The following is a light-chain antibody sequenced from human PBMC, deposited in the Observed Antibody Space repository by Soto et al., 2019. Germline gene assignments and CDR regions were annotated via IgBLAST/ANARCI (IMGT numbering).Light chain of an antibody. Sequence: ILMTQSPASLSVSPGERATLSCRASQSVSSNYLAWCQQRPGQAPRLLIYGASTRAAGIPDRFSGNGSGTDFALTLSRLEPEDFVVYHCQQYGSTPPTFGPGTKVDI. J-gene: IGKJ3*01. CDR3: QQYGSTPPT. CDR1: QSVSSNY. CDR2: GAS. V-gene: IGKV3-20*01.